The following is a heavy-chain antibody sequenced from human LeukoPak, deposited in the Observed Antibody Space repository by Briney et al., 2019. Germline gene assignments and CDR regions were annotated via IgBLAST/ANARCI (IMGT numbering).Heavy chain of an antibody. V-gene: IGHV3-74*01. CDR3: ARSAAAGFSYYSYYLDV. Sequence: GGSLRLSCAASGFTFSSYWIHWVRQAPGKGLVWVSRIDSDGSSTTYADSVKGRFTISRDNAKNTLYLQMNSLRAEDTAVYYCARSAAAGFSYYSYYLDVWGKGTTVTIFS. J-gene: IGHJ6*03. CDR2: IDSDGSST. D-gene: IGHD6-13*01. CDR1: GFTFSSYW.